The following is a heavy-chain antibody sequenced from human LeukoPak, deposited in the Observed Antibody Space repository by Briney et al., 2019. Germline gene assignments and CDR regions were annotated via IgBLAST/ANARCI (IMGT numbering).Heavy chain of an antibody. CDR2: ISSSSSYI. CDR3: ARELQQLVNYFDY. CDR1: GFTLSSYS. V-gene: IGHV3-21*01. D-gene: IGHD6-13*01. Sequence: GGTLRLSCAASGFTLSSYSTNWVRHAPRKGLEWGSSISSSSSYIYYSDSVRGRFTISRDNAKNSLYLQMNSLRAEDTAVYYCARELQQLVNYFDYWGEGGLVSAS. J-gene: IGHJ4*02.